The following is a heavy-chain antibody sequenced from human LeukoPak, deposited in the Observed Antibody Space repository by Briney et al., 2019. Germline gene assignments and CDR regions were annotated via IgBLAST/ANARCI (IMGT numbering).Heavy chain of an antibody. Sequence: ASVKVSCKASGYTFTGYYMHWVRQAPGQGLEWMGWISGYNGNTNYAQKFQGRVTMTTDTSTSTVYMELRSLRSDDTAVYYCARDDNYGSGQPDDWGQGTLVTVSS. CDR2: ISGYNGNT. J-gene: IGHJ4*02. D-gene: IGHD3-10*01. V-gene: IGHV1-18*04. CDR3: ARDDNYGSGQPDD. CDR1: GYTFTGYY.